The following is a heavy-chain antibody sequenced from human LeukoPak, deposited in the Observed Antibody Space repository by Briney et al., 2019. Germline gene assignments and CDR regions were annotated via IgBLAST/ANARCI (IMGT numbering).Heavy chain of an antibody. CDR1: GFRIYDFN. CDR3: ARELLSLDY. Sequence: PGGSLRLSCSASGFRIYDFNISWIRQAPGKGLEWISHMSANRPDIYYADSVRGRFTISRDNIKNSVFLQMNSLRAEDTAVYYCARELLSLDYWGQGTLVTVSS. CDR2: MSANRPDI. V-gene: IGHV3-11*01. J-gene: IGHJ4*02.